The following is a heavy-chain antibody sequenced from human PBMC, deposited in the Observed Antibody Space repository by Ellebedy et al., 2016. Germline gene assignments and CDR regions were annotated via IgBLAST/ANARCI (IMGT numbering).Heavy chain of an antibody. Sequence: GESLKISXAASGFTFSNYGMHWVRQAPGKGLEWVAVIWNDGSKKYYADSVKGRFTIARDNSKSTLYLQMNSLRAEDTAVYYCARAPGDNSCYNYWGQGALVTVSS. CDR3: ARAPGDNSCYNY. CDR1: GFTFSNYG. CDR2: IWNDGSKK. V-gene: IGHV3-33*01. J-gene: IGHJ4*02. D-gene: IGHD2-2*02.